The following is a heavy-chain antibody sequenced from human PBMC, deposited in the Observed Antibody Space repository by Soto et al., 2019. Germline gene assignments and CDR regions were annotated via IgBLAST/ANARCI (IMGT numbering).Heavy chain of an antibody. V-gene: IGHV4-61*08. J-gene: IGHJ4*02. CDR1: GGPISSGGYS. D-gene: IGHD1-26*01. CDR3: ARTWDSTNDY. CDR2: ISYSGST. Sequence: PSETLSLTCAVSGGPISSGGYSCSWIRQPPGKDLEWIGYISYSGSTNYNPSLNSRVPISVDTSKNQFSLKLSSVTAADMAEYYCARTWDSTNDYWGRGTLVTVSS.